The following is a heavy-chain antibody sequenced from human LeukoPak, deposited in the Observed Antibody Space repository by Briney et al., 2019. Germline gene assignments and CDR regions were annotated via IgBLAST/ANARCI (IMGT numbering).Heavy chain of an antibody. V-gene: IGHV4-59*01. J-gene: IGHJ4*02. Sequence: SETLSLTCAVYGGSFSGYYWSWIRPPPGKGLEWIGYIYYSGSTNYNPSLKSRVTISVDTSKNQFSLKLSSVTAADTAVYYCASLGETHYFDYWGQGTLVTVSS. CDR1: GGSFSGYY. CDR3: ASLGETHYFDY. D-gene: IGHD3-10*01. CDR2: IYYSGST.